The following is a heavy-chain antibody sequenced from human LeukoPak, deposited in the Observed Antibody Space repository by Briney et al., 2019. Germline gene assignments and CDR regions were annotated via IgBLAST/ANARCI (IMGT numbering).Heavy chain of an antibody. CDR1: GFTFSRSG. D-gene: IGHD1-1*01. Sequence: GGSLRLSCAASGFTFSRSGMHWVRQAPGKGLEWVAFIRYDGSNKYYADSVKGRFTISRDNSQNTLYLQMSSLRSEDTAVYYCATGTGTNPYYFDYWGQGTLVTVSS. J-gene: IGHJ4*02. CDR3: ATGTGTNPYYFDY. CDR2: IRYDGSNK. V-gene: IGHV3-30*02.